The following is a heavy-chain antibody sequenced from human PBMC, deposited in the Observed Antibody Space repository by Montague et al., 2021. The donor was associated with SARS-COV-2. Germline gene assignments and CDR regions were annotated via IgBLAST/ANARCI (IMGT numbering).Heavy chain of an antibody. V-gene: IGHV4-39*07. J-gene: IGHJ4*02. CDR1: GGTAITDTHY. Sequence: SETLSLTCSVSGGTAITDTHYWGWVRHSPGKGLEWLGSVYYSGSTYYNPSVKSRVAVSLDTSRTQCSLRLNSLTAADAAVYYCVRDSRHNCVYYWGRGILVAVSS. CDR2: VYYSGST. D-gene: IGHD1-1*01. CDR3: VRDSRHNCVYY.